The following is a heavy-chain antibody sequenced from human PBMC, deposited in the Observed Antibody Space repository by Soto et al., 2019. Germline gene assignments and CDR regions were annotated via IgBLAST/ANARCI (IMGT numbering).Heavy chain of an antibody. D-gene: IGHD3-22*01. V-gene: IGHV4-39*01. CDR2: IYYSGST. CDR3: ARFGTQYYYDSSGLFDY. J-gene: IGHJ4*02. CDR1: GGSISSSSYY. Sequence: PSETLSLTCTVSGGSISSSSYYWGWIRQPPGEGLEWIGSIYYSGSTYYNPSLKSRVTISVDTSKNQFSLKLSSVTAADTAVYYCARFGTQYYYDSSGLFDYWGQGTLVTVSS.